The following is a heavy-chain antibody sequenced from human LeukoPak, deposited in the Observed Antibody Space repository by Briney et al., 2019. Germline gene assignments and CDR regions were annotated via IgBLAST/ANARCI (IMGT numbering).Heavy chain of an antibody. D-gene: IGHD3-10*01. CDR1: GSIFTSYW. V-gene: IGHV5-51*01. J-gene: IGHJ4*02. CDR3: ARHLYYGSESIIGY. CDR2: IYPGDSDT. Sequence: GASLQISGEGAGSIFTSYWICWVRPLPGKGLEWMGIIYPGDSDTRYSPSFQGQVTISADKSISTAYLQWSSLKASDTAMYYCARHLYYGSESIIGYWGQGTLVTVSS.